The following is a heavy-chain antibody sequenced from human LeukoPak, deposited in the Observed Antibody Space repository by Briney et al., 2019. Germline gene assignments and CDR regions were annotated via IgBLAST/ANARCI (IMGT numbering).Heavy chain of an antibody. CDR1: DYTFTSYG. CDR3: ARDPTLGGSPFYFDY. J-gene: IGHJ4*02. CDR2: ISSYNGNT. V-gene: IGHV1-18*01. Sequence: GASVKVSCKASDYTFTSYGLSWVRQAPGQGLEWMGWISSYNGNTNYAQKLQGRVTMTTDTSTSTAYMELRSLRSGDTAVYYCARDPTLGGSPFYFDYWGQGTLVTVSP. D-gene: IGHD1-26*01.